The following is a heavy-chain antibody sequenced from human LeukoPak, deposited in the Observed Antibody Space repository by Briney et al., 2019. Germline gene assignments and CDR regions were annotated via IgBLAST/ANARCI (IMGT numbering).Heavy chain of an antibody. Sequence: QPGRSLRLSCAASGFTFSSYAMHWVRQAPGKGLEWVAVISYDGSNKYYADSVKGRFTISRDNSKNTLYLQMNSLRAEDTAVYYCARAYYDFWSGYSLYWYFDLWGRGTLVTVSS. D-gene: IGHD3-3*01. CDR1: GFTFSSYA. V-gene: IGHV3-30-3*01. CDR2: ISYDGSNK. CDR3: ARAYYDFWSGYSLYWYFDL. J-gene: IGHJ2*01.